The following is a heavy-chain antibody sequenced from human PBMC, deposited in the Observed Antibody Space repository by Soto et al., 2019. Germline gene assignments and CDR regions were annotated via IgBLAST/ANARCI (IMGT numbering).Heavy chain of an antibody. J-gene: IGHJ6*03. CDR1: GGSISSGGYY. V-gene: IGHV4-31*03. Sequence: SETLSLTCTVSGGSISSGGYYWSWIRQHPGKGLEWIGYIYYSGSTYYNPSLKSRVTISVDTSKNQFSLKLSSVTAADTAVYYCARVYGSGGSYYYYYYMDVWGKGTTVTVSS. D-gene: IGHD3-10*01. CDR2: IYYSGST. CDR3: ARVYGSGGSYYYYYYMDV.